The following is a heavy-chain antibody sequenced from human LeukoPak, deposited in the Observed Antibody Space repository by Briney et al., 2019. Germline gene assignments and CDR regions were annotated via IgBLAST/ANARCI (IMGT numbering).Heavy chain of an antibody. CDR2: ITSSGGTI. CDR3: ARDRSYSGSFDY. V-gene: IGHV3-48*03. J-gene: IGHJ4*02. D-gene: IGHD6-13*01. CDR1: GFTFSSYE. Sequence: GGPLRLSCAASGFTFSSYEMNWVRLAPGKGLEWVSLITSSGGTIYYADSVKGRFTISRDNAKNSLYLQMNSLRAEDTAFYYCARDRSYSGSFDYWGQGTLVTVSS.